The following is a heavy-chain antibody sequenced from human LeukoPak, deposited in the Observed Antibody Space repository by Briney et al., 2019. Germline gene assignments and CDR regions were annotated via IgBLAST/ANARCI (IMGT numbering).Heavy chain of an antibody. Sequence: GGSLRLSCAASEFTFSSYSMNWVRQAPGKGLEWVSVIYSGGSTYYADSVKGRFTISRDNSKNTLYLQMNSLRAEDTAVYYCARQQLVRGGFDYWGQGTLVTASS. J-gene: IGHJ4*02. V-gene: IGHV3-66*04. CDR1: EFTFSSYS. D-gene: IGHD6-13*01. CDR3: ARQQLVRGGFDY. CDR2: IYSGGST.